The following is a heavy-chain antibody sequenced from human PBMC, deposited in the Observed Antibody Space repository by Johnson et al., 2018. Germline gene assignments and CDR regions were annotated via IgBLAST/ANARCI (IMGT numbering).Heavy chain of an antibody. V-gene: IGHV3-15*01. Sequence: VQLVESGGGLVKPGGSLRLSCAASGFTFSDAWMSWVRQTPGKGLEWVGHIKSKSSGGTVDYTAPVKGRFTISREDSKNTLYVQMNSLKSEDTAVYYCTTTAYTLAGFDFWGQGTLVTVSS. J-gene: IGHJ4*02. CDR2: IKSKSSGGTV. D-gene: IGHD1-14*01. CDR3: TTTAYTLAGFDF. CDR1: GFTFSDAW.